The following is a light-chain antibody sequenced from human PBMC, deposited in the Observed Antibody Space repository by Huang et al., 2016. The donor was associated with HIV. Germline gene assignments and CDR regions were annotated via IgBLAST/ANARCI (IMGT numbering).Light chain of an antibody. CDR2: GAS. CDR1: QTVNIN. Sequence: EIVMTQSPATLSVSPGERATLSCRASQTVNINLAWYQPKPGQAPRLLSYGASTRATVVPARFRGSGSGTKFTLTISSLQSEDFSVYYCQQYNNWLAFGQGTKVEIK. V-gene: IGKV3-15*01. CDR3: QQYNNWLA. J-gene: IGKJ1*01.